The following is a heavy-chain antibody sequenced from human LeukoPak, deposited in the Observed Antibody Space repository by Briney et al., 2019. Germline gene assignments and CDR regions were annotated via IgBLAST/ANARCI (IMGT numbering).Heavy chain of an antibody. J-gene: IGHJ6*03. CDR1: GGSISSGSYY. D-gene: IGHD1-14*01. V-gene: IGHV4-61*02. CDR3: ARASPDHTSYYYYYYMDV. Sequence: PSETLSLTCTVSGGSISSGSYYWSWIRQPAGKGLEWIGRIYTSGSTNYNPSLKSRVTISVDKSKNQFSLKLSSVTAADTAVYYCARASPDHTSYYYYYYMDVWGKGTTVTVSS. CDR2: IYTSGST.